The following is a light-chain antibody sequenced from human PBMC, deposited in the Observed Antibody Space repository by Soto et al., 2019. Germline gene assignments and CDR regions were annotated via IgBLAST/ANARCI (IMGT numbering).Light chain of an antibody. CDR3: MQSTQLPPT. Sequence: LMPQNPLSLSVAPGQPASISCKSSQSLLHITGETFLFWYLQKPGQSPQLLIYEVSTRVSGVPDRFSGSGSGTDFTLEISRVETDDVGIYYCMQSTQLPPTFGQGRRLEI. CDR1: QSLLHITGETF. J-gene: IGKJ5*01. CDR2: EVS. V-gene: IGKV2D-29*02.